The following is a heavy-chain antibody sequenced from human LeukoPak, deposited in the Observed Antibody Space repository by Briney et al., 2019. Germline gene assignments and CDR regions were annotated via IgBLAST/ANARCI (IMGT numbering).Heavy chain of an antibody. CDR3: AKPPYDSSGYYSGGDDAFDI. D-gene: IGHD3-22*01. CDR2: ISSSSSYI. V-gene: IGHV3-21*01. CDR1: GFTFSSYS. J-gene: IGHJ3*02. Sequence: GGSLRLSCAASGFTFSSYSMNWVRPDPGKGLEWVSSISSSSSYIYYADSVKGRFTISRDNARNSLYLQMNSLRAEDTAVYYCAKPPYDSSGYYSGGDDAFDIWGQGTMVTVSS.